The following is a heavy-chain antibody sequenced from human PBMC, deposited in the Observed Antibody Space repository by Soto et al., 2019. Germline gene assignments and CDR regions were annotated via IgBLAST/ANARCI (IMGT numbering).Heavy chain of an antibody. CDR3: ARHIGSSLNRPSAFDI. Sequence: GASVKVSCKASGYTFTGYYMHWVRQAPGQGLEWMGWINPNSGGTNYAQKFQGRVTMTRDTSISTAYMKVRRLRSDVTAVYYCARHIGSSLNRPSAFDIWGQGAMVTVAS. CDR1: GYTFTGYY. CDR2: INPNSGGT. D-gene: IGHD6-13*01. V-gene: IGHV1-2*02. J-gene: IGHJ3*02.